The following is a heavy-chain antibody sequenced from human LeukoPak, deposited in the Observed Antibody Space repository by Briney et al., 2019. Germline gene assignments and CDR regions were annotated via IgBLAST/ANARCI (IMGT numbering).Heavy chain of an antibody. V-gene: IGHV3-64*01. CDR2: ISSNGGST. CDR3: ARNYDILPGLPSPLDY. J-gene: IGHJ4*02. CDR1: GFTFSSYA. D-gene: IGHD3-9*01. Sequence: PGGSLRLSCAASGFTFSSYAMHWVRQAPGKGLEYVSAISSNGGSTYYANSVKGRFTISRDNSKNTLYLQMGSLRAEDMAVYYCARNYDILPGLPSPLDYWAREPWSPSPQ.